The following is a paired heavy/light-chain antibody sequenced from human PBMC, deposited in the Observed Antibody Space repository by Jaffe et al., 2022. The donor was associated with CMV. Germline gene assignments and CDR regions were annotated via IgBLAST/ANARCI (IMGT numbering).Heavy chain of an antibody. J-gene: IGHJ6*02. CDR3: ARAQKGGYYGMDV. Sequence: QVQLVQSGAEVKKPGASVKVSCEASGYTFISYDISWVRQATGQGLEWMGWMNSNSGNTGYAQKFQGRVTMTRNTSISTAYMELYSLTSDDTAVYYCARAQKGGYYGMDVWGQGTTVTVSS. CDR1: GYTFISYD. D-gene: IGHD3-16*01. CDR2: MNSNSGNT. V-gene: IGHV1-8*01.
Light chain of an antibody. J-gene: IGKJ4*01. CDR3: QQYTYN. CDR2: GAS. Sequence: EIVLTQSPGTLSLSPGERATLSCRASQSVTGGSLAWYQHKPGQAPRLLIYGASSRATGIPDRFSGSGSGTDFTLTISRLEPEDFAVYYCQQYTYNFGGGTKVEIK. V-gene: IGKV3-20*01. CDR1: QSVTGGS.